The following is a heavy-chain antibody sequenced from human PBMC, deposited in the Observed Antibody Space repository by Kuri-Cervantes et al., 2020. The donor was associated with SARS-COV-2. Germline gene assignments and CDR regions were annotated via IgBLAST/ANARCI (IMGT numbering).Heavy chain of an antibody. V-gene: IGHV1-69*04. Sequence: SVKVSCKASGGTFSSYAISWVRQAPGQGLEWMGRIIPILGIANYAQKFQGRVTITADKSTSTAYMELSSLRSEDTAVYYCARDRPTRYYYDSSGYYENWFDPWGQGTLVTVSS. J-gene: IGHJ5*02. D-gene: IGHD3-22*01. CDR1: GGTFSSYA. CDR2: IIPILGIA. CDR3: ARDRPTRYYYDSSGYYENWFDP.